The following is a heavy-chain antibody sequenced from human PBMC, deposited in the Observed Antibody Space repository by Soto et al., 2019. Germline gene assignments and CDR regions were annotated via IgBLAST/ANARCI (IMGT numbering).Heavy chain of an antibody. CDR2: FIPMLSVA. CDR1: GGTFSTYT. Sequence: QVQLVQSGAEVKKPGSSVKVSCKASGGTFSTYTITWVRQAPGQGLEWMGRFIPMLSVATYAQRLQGRVTITADTSTSTAYLELSSLRSEDTAVYFCAFAQGIEIRTVHYWGQGTLVTVSS. D-gene: IGHD1-1*01. CDR3: AFAQGIEIRTVHY. V-gene: IGHV1-69*02. J-gene: IGHJ4*02.